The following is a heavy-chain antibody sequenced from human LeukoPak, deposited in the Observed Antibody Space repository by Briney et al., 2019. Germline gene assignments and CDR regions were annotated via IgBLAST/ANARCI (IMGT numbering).Heavy chain of an antibody. J-gene: IGHJ4*02. CDR3: ARVLYSSSSGFDY. CDR1: GFTFSSHW. CDR2: IKQDGSEK. Sequence: GGSLRLSCAASGFTFSSHWMSWVRQAPGKGLEWVANIKQDGSEKYYVDSVKGRFTISRDNAKNSLYLQMNSLRAEDTAVYYCARVLYSSSSGFDYWGQGTLVTVSS. V-gene: IGHV3-7*01. D-gene: IGHD6-6*01.